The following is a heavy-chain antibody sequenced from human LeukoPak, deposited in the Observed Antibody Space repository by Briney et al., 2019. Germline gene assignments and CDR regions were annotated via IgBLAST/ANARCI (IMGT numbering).Heavy chain of an antibody. CDR3: AKDRNGVYFDY. V-gene: IGHV3-30*18. D-gene: IGHD1-1*01. CDR2: MSYDENYE. CDR1: GFTFSTYD. J-gene: IGHJ4*02. Sequence: GGSLRLSCAASGFTFSTYDMHWVRQTPGKGLEWVAVMSYDENYEYYADSVKGRFTISRDSSKNTPYLQMNSLRAEDTAVYYCAKDRNGVYFDYWGQGTLVTVST.